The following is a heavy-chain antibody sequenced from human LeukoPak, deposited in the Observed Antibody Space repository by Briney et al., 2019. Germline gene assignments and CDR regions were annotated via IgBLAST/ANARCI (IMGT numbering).Heavy chain of an antibody. D-gene: IGHD6-19*01. CDR2: IGPVDSHT. J-gene: IGHJ4*02. Sequence: GESLKISCKGSGYTFTNNWITWVRQMPGRGLEWMGRIGPVDSHTDYNPSFQGHVTISVDKAINTVYLQWGSLEASGSAMYYCARGRGWVDYWGQGALVTVSS. V-gene: IGHV5-10-1*01. CDR1: GYTFTNNW. CDR3: ARGRGWVDY.